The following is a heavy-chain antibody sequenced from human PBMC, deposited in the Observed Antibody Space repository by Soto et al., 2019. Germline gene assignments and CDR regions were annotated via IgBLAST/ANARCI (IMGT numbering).Heavy chain of an antibody. V-gene: IGHV4-59*01. CDR1: GGSISNYY. CDR2: IYYSGST. CDR3: AKAVLPATARFDY. D-gene: IGHD2-2*01. J-gene: IGHJ4*02. Sequence: PSETLALTCIVSGGSISNYYWSWIRQPPGKGLEWIGYIYYSGSTNYNPSLQSRVTISVDTSKNQFSLKLSSVTAADTAVHYCAKAVLPATARFDYWGQGTLVTVSS.